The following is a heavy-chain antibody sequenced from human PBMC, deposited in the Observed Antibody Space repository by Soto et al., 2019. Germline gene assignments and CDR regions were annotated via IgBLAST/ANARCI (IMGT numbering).Heavy chain of an antibody. CDR2: INPNSGGT. CDR1: GYTFTGYY. Sequence: VASVKVSCKASGYTFTGYYMHWVRQAPGQGLEWMGWINPNSGGTNYAQKFQGRVTMTRDTSISTAYMELSRLRSDDTAVYYCARESKDSSGYYNWFDPWGQGTLVTVSS. V-gene: IGHV1-2*02. CDR3: ARESKDSSGYYNWFDP. D-gene: IGHD3-22*01. J-gene: IGHJ5*02.